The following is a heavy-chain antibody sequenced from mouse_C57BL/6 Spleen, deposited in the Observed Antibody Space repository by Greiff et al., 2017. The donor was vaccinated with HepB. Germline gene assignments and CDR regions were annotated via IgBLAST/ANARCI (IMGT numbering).Heavy chain of an antibody. J-gene: IGHJ4*01. Sequence: QVQLQQPGAELVRPGSSVKLSCKASGYTFTSYWMHWVKQRPIQGLEWIGNIDPSDSETPYNQKFKNKATLTVDKSSSTAYMQLSSLTSEDSAVYYCARNYGSDYAMDYWGQGTSVTVSS. CDR2: IDPSDSET. CDR3: ARNYGSDYAMDY. D-gene: IGHD1-1*01. CDR1: GYTFTSYW. V-gene: IGHV1-52*01.